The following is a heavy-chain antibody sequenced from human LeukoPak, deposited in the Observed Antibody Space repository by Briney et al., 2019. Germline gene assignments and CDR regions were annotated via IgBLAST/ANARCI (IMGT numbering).Heavy chain of an antibody. Sequence: GGSLRLSCAASGFTFSSYSMNWVRQAPGKGLEWVSSISSSSSYIYYADSVKGRFTIPRDNAKNSLYLQMNSLRAEDTAVYYCAAPERGYCYYMDVWGKGTTVTVSS. CDR2: ISSSSSYI. CDR3: AAPERGYCYYMDV. V-gene: IGHV3-21*01. CDR1: GFTFSSYS. J-gene: IGHJ6*03.